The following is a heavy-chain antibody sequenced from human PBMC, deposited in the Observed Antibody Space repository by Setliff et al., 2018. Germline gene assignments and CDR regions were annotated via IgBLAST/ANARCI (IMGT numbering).Heavy chain of an antibody. CDR1: GFTFSRYW. D-gene: IGHD3-10*01. V-gene: IGHV3-48*03. CDR2: MSSSGSI. CDR3: RLWFRELLRDY. Sequence: GGSLRLSCGASGFTFSRYWMYWVRQGPGKGLEWVSYMSSSGSIYYANSVKGRFTISRDNAKNSLYLQMNSLRAEDTAVYYCRLWFRELLRDYWGQGTLVTVSS. J-gene: IGHJ4*02.